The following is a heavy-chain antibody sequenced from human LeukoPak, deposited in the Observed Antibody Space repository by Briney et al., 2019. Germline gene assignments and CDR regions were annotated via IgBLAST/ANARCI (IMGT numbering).Heavy chain of an antibody. J-gene: IGHJ4*02. D-gene: IGHD3-22*01. Sequence: GGSLRLSGAASGFTFSSYAMSWVRQAPGKGLEWVSAISGSGGSTYYADSVKGRFTISRDNSKNTLYLQMNSLRAEDTAVYYCAKEYYYDSSGAYDYWGQGTLVTVSS. CDR1: GFTFSSYA. CDR3: AKEYYYDSSGAYDY. CDR2: ISGSGGST. V-gene: IGHV3-23*01.